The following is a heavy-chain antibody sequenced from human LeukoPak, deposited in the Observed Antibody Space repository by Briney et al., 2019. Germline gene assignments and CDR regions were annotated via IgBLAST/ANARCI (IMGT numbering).Heavy chain of an antibody. CDR2: INPNSGVT. CDR1: GYTFTGYY. V-gene: IGHV1-2*02. J-gene: IGHJ5*02. D-gene: IGHD2-21*02. CDR3: TRDAGGGDCYSCPNWFDP. Sequence: ASVKVSCKASGYTFTGYYMHWVQQAPGQGLEWMGWINPNSGVTKYAQKFQGRVTMTSDTSISTAYMELSRLRSDDTAVYYCTRDAGGGDCYSCPNWFDPWGQGTLVTVSS.